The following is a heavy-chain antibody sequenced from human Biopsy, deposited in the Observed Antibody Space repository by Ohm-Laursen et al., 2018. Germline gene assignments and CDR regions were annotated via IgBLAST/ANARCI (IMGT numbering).Heavy chain of an antibody. V-gene: IGHV3-23*01. J-gene: IGHJ4*02. CDR3: ARDLDPYDANADSGGYDY. D-gene: IGHD4/OR15-4a*01. CDR2: ISGSDHSR. Sequence: SLRLSCAASGFTFSTYSMTWVRQAPGKGLEWVSTISGSDHSRSYADSVKGRFTISRDNSKGTLFLQMNSLRAEDTAVYFCARDLDPYDANADSGGYDYWGQGTLVSVSS. CDR1: GFTFSTYS.